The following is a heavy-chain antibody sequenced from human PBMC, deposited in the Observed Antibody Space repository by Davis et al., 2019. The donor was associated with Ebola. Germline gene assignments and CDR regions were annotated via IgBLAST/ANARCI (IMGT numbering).Heavy chain of an antibody. D-gene: IGHD4-11*01. J-gene: IGHJ5*02. Sequence: GESLKISCAASGFTFSSYAMRWVRQAPGKGLEWVSAITSSGSSTYYADSVKGRFTISRDNSKNTLYLQMNSLRAEDTAVYYCAKDRMDYSNNWFDPWGQGTLVTVSS. CDR1: GFTFSSYA. CDR2: ITSSGSST. V-gene: IGHV3-23*01. CDR3: AKDRMDYSNNWFDP.